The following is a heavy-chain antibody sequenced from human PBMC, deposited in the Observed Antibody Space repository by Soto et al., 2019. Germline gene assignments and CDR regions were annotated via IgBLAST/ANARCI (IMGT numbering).Heavy chain of an antibody. CDR2: MNPNSGNT. J-gene: IGHJ6*03. Sequence: ASVKVSCKASGYTFTSYDINWVRQATGQGLEWMGWMNPNSGNTGYAQKFQGRVTMTRNTSISTAYMELSSLRSEDTAVYYCARGRRPGGGVVPAAIWHYYYYMDVWGKGTTVTVSS. D-gene: IGHD2-2*01. CDR1: GYTFTSYD. V-gene: IGHV1-8*01. CDR3: ARGRRPGGGVVPAAIWHYYYYMDV.